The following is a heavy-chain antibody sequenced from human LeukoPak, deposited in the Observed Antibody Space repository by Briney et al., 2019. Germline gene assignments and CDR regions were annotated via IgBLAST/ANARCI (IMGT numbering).Heavy chain of an antibody. Sequence: SETLSLMCGLCGVPLWGYYGRWLRHPPGKGVEGSGYINRIGSTSSIPSLKSRVTISVDTSKDQFSLMLTSVTAPDTAVYYCARAKDSDYYDGTWYFDIWGRGTLVTVSS. CDR1: GVPLWGYY. CDR3: ARAKDSDYYDGTWYFDI. J-gene: IGHJ2*01. V-gene: IGHV4-34*01. D-gene: IGHD3-22*01. CDR2: INRIGST.